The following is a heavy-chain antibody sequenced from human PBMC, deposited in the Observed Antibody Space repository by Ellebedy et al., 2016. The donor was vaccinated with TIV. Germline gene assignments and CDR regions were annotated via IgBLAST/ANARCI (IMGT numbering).Heavy chain of an antibody. CDR3: ARDPDLSRGGDWFDP. CDR1: GYTFTSYG. V-gene: IGHV1-18*01. CDR2: ISAYNGNT. Sequence: AASVKVSCKASGYTFTSYGISWVRQAPGQGLEWMGWISAYNGNTNYAQKLQGRVTMTTDTSTSTAYMELRSLRSDDTAVYYCARDPDLSRGGDWFDPWGQGTLVTVSS. J-gene: IGHJ5*02.